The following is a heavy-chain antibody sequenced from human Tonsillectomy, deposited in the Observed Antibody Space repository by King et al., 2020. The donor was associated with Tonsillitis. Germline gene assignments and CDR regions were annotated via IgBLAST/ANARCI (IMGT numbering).Heavy chain of an antibody. CDR3: ARGDSSIWYGWSYFYSLAV. V-gene: IGHV3-30*04. D-gene: IGHD3-22*01. J-gene: IGHJ6*02. Sequence: VQLVESGGGVVQPGRSLRLSCAASGFSFSRYAMHWVRQSPGKGLEWVAIMPYDGSDKYYAESVKGRFTISGDNSKSTLYLQMNSLRTEDTAVYFCARGDSSIWYGWSYFYSLAVWGQGTTVTVSS. CDR2: MPYDGSDK. CDR1: GFSFSRYA.